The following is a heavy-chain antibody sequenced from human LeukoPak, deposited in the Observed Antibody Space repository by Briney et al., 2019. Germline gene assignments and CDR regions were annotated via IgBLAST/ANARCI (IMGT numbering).Heavy chain of an antibody. D-gene: IGHD5-12*01. V-gene: IGHV4-4*07. CDR2: IYTSGST. CDR3: ARAPSGYSGYDYFDY. CDR1: GGSISSYY. J-gene: IGHJ4*02. Sequence: PSETLSLTCTVSGGSISSYYWSWIRQPAGKGLEWIGRIYTSGSTNYNPPLKSRVTMSVDTSKNQFSLKLSSVTAADTAVCYCARAPSGYSGYDYFDYWGQGTLVTVSS.